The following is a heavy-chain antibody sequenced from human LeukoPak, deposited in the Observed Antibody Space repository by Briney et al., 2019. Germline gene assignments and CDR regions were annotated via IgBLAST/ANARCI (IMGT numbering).Heavy chain of an antibody. J-gene: IGHJ4*02. CDR2: INPSDGTT. V-gene: IGHV1-46*01. Sequence: ASVKVSCKSSGYTFTKSDYIHWVRQAPGQGLEWTGIINPSDGTTFYAQKFQGRVTLTRDTSTNTVFMELSSLRSDDTTVFYCARGPTDMDFDYWGQGSLVTVSP. CDR3: ARGPTDMDFDY. CDR1: GYTFTKSDY.